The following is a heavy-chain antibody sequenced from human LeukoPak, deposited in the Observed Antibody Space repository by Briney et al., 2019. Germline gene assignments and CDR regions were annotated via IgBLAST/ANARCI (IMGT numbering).Heavy chain of an antibody. Sequence: SETLSLTCTVSGGSISSYYWSWIRQPPGKGLEWIGYIYYSGNTNYNPSLKSRVTISVDTSKNQCSLKLSSATAADTAVYYCARGGLRFDSWGQGTLVTVSS. V-gene: IGHV4-59*01. CDR2: IYYSGNT. CDR1: GGSISSYY. CDR3: ARGGLRFDS. J-gene: IGHJ4*02.